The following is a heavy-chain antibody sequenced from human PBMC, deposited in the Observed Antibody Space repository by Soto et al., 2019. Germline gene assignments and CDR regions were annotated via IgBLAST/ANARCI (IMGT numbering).Heavy chain of an antibody. Sequence: QVQLQESGPGLVKPSETLSLTCTVSGGSISSYYWSWIRQPPGKGLEWIGYIYYSGSTNYNPSLKSRVTISVDTSKNQFSLKLSSVTAADTAVYYCARAYYDFWSGYYPPDWFDPWGLGTLVTVSS. CDR3: ARAYYDFWSGYYPPDWFDP. V-gene: IGHV4-59*08. D-gene: IGHD3-3*01. CDR2: IYYSGST. CDR1: GGSISSYY. J-gene: IGHJ5*02.